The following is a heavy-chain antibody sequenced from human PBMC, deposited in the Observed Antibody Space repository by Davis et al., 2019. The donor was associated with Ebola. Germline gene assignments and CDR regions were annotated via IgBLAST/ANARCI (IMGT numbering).Heavy chain of an antibody. V-gene: IGHV4-39*01. CDR2: IYYSGST. J-gene: IGHJ5*02. CDR3: ARHLAYVITFDP. CDR1: GGSISSYY. D-gene: IGHD3-16*01. Sequence: GSLRLSCTVSGGSISSYYWGWIRQPPGKGLEWIGSIYYSGSTYYNPSLKSRVTISVDTSKNQFSLKLSSVTAADTAVYYCARHLAYVITFDPWGQGTLVTVSS.